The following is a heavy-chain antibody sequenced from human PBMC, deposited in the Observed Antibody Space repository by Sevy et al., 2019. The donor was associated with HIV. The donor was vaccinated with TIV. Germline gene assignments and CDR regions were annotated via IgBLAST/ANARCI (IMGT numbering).Heavy chain of an antibody. CDR3: ARAPRQYYYDSSGYANVGFDY. J-gene: IGHJ4*02. D-gene: IGHD3-22*01. V-gene: IGHV4-30-4*01. CDR1: GGSIISGDYY. CDR2: IYYSGST. Sequence: SETLSLTCTVSGGSIISGDYYWSWIRQPPGKGLEWIGYIYYSGSTYYNPSLKSRVTISVDTSKNQFSLKLSSVTAADTAVYYCARAPRQYYYDSSGYANVGFDYWGQGTLVTVSS.